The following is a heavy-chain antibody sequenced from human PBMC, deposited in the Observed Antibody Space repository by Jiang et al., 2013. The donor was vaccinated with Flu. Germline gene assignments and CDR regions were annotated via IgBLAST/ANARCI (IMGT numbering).Heavy chain of an antibody. CDR3: ATGSYYDYVWGSYRYGHDAFDI. Sequence: SGAEVKKPGATVKISCKVSGYTFTDYYMHWVQQAPGKGLEWMGLVDPEDGETIYAEKFQGRVTITADTSTDTAYMELSSLRSEDTAVYYCATGSYYDYVWGSYRYGHDAFDIWGQGTMVTVSS. CDR2: VDPEDGET. V-gene: IGHV1-69-2*01. CDR1: GYTFTDYY. D-gene: IGHD3-16*02. J-gene: IGHJ3*02.